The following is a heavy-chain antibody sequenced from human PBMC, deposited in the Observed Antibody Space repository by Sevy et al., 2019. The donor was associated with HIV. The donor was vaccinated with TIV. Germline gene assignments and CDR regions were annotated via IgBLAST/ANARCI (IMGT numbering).Heavy chain of an antibody. Sequence: SETLSLTCTVSGGSINSDHWNWIRQPPGKGLEWIGYVYYTGGTNYNPSLKNRVTISVDRTKNQFSLKLTSVPAAETAGYYCARRNDFDIWGQGTMVTVSS. CDR3: ARRNDFDI. V-gene: IGHV4-59*08. CDR1: GGSINSDH. CDR2: VYYTGGT. J-gene: IGHJ3*02.